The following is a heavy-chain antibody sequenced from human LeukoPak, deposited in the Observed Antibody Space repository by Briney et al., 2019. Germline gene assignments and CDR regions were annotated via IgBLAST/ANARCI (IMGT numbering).Heavy chain of an antibody. D-gene: IGHD2-15*01. CDR1: GGTFSSYA. V-gene: IGHV1-69*06. CDR2: IIPIFGTA. Sequence: GPSVKVSCTASGGTFSSYAISWVRQAPGQGLEWMGGIIPIFGTANYAQTFQGRVTITADKSTSISYMELSSLRSEDTAVYYCARDGHCSGGSCYSVAFDYWGQGTLVTVSS. J-gene: IGHJ4*02. CDR3: ARDGHCSGGSCYSVAFDY.